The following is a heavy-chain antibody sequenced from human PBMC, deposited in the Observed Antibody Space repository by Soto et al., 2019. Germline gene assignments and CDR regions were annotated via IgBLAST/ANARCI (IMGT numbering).Heavy chain of an antibody. D-gene: IGHD2-8*01. Sequence: SETLSLTCAVSGYSISSGYYWGWIRQHPGKGLEWIGSIYHSGSTHYNPSLKSRVTISVDTSKNQFSLKLSSVTAADTAVYYCASFISPLFCTNGVCQNWFDPWGQGTLFTASS. CDR1: GYSISSGYY. J-gene: IGHJ5*02. CDR2: IYHSGST. CDR3: ASFISPLFCTNGVCQNWFDP. V-gene: IGHV4-38-2*01.